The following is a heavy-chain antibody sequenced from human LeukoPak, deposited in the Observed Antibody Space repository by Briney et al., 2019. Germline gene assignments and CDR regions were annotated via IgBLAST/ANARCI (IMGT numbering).Heavy chain of an antibody. V-gene: IGHV3-48*01. J-gene: IGHJ4*02. CDR3: AKGPMDHYYDRRHGRSGPPDY. D-gene: IGHD3-22*01. CDR2: ISSSSSTI. CDR1: GFTFSSYS. Sequence: GGSLRLSCAASGFTFSSYSMNWVRQAPGKGLEWVSYISSSSSTIYYADSVKGRFTISRDNAQNSLYLQMNSLRAEDTAVYYCAKGPMDHYYDRRHGRSGPPDYWGQGTLVTVSS.